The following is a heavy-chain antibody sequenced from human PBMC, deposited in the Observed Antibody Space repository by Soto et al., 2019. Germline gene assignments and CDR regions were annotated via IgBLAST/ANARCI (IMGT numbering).Heavy chain of an antibody. CDR1: GFTFGNYW. D-gene: IGHD3-10*01. CDR3: ARDVSPGSSVYYLDAFDI. V-gene: IGHV3-7*05. CDR2: IKGDGSAK. J-gene: IGHJ3*02. Sequence: EVQLGESGGGLVQPGGSLRLSCAASGFTFGNYWMTWVRQAPGKGLEWVANIKGDGSAKSYLDSVRGRFTVSRDNAENSLFLQTNILRAEYTALYYCARDVSPGSSVYYLDAFDIWGQGTMVTIS.